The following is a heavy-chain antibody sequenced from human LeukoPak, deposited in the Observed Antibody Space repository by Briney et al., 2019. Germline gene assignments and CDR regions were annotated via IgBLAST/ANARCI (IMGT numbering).Heavy chain of an antibody. CDR1: GGSISSSSYY. J-gene: IGHJ4*02. CDR3: AAPGWRDLFDY. CDR2: IYYSGNT. D-gene: IGHD6-19*01. V-gene: IGHV4-39*01. Sequence: SETLSLTCTVSGGSISSSSYYWGWIRQPPGKGVEWIGTIYYSGNTYYNPSLKSRVTISVDTSKNQFSLKLSSVTAADTAVYYCAAPGWRDLFDYWGQGTLVTVSS.